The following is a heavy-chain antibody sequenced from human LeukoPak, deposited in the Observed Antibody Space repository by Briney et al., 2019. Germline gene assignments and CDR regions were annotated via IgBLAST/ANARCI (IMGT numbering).Heavy chain of an antibody. CDR3: ATPFDY. CDR1: GFTFSSYG. V-gene: IGHV3-48*01. J-gene: IGHJ4*02. Sequence: GGSLRLSCVASGFTFSSYGMHWVRQAPGKGLEWVSYIDSDSSHIYYANSVKGRFTISRDNDKNSLYLQMNSLRAEDTAVYYCATPFDYWGQGTLVTVSS. CDR2: IDSDSSHI.